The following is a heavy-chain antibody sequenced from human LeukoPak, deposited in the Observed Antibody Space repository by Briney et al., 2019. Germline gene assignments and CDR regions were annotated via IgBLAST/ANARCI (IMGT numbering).Heavy chain of an antibody. CDR3: ARDGDAFDI. CDR1: GFTFGSYA. V-gene: IGHV3-64*01. CDR2: ISSNGGST. Sequence: GGSLRLSCAASGFTFGSYAMHWVRQAPGKGLEYVSAISSNGGSTYYANSVKGRFTISRDNSKNTLYLQMGSLRAEDMAVYYCARDGDAFDIWGQGTMVTVSS. J-gene: IGHJ3*02.